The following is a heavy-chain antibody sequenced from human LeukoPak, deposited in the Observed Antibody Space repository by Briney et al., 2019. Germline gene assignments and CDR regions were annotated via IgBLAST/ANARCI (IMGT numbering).Heavy chain of an antibody. CDR2: ISSSRSYI. CDR1: VFIFSRYS. V-gene: IGHV3-21*01. CDR3: ARDSEAYGMDV. D-gene: IGHD1-26*01. Sequence: GGSPRLSCAASVFIFSRYSMNWARQARGEGVEWVSSISSSRSYIYYADSVKGRFTISRDNAKNSLYLQMNSLRAEDTAVYYCARDSEAYGMDVWGQGTTVTVSS. J-gene: IGHJ6*02.